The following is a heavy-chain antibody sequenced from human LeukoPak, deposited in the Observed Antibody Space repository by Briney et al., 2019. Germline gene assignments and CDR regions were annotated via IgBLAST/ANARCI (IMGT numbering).Heavy chain of an antibody. CDR2: IIPIFGTA. V-gene: IGHV1-69*01. CDR1: GGTFSSYA. CDR3: ARQIVVVPAARTNYYYMDV. J-gene: IGHJ6*03. D-gene: IGHD2-2*01. Sequence: SVKVSCKASGGTFSSYAISSVRQAPGQGLEWMGGIIPIFGTANYAQKFQGRVTITADESTSTAYMELSSLRSEDTAVYYCARQIVVVPAARTNYYYMDVWGKGTTVTVSS.